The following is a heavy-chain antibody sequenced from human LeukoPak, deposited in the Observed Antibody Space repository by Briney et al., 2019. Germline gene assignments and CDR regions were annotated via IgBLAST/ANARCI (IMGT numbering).Heavy chain of an antibody. Sequence: GGSLRLSCAASGFTFSSYAMSWVRQAPGKGLEWVSAISASGGSTYYVDSVKGRFTISRDNSNNTLYLQMNSLGAEDTAVYYCARDPGRYFDWLLPTDEYFQHWGQGTLVTVSS. CDR1: GFTFSSYA. V-gene: IGHV3-23*01. CDR3: ARDPGRYFDWLLPTDEYFQH. D-gene: IGHD3-9*01. CDR2: ISASGGST. J-gene: IGHJ1*01.